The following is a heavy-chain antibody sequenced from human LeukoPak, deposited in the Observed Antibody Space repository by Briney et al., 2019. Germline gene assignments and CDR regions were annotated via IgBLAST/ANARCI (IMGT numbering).Heavy chain of an antibody. Sequence: SETLSLTCTVSGGSISSYYWSWIRQPPGKGLEWIGYIYYSGSTNYNPSLKSRVTISVDTSKNQFSLKLSSVTAADTAVYYCARMFGAHYGMDVWGQGTTVTVSS. CDR2: IYYSGST. D-gene: IGHD3-3*01. CDR3: ARMFGAHYGMDV. V-gene: IGHV4-59*08. J-gene: IGHJ6*02. CDR1: GGSISSYY.